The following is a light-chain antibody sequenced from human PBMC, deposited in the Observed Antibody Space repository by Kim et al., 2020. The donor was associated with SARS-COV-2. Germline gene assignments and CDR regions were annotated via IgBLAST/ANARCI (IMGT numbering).Light chain of an antibody. Sequence: APGKTARITCGGNNIGDKSVPWYQQKPGQAPVVVISYDSDRPSGIPERFSGSNSGNTATVTISRVEAGDEADYYCQVWDSSSDHPVFGGGTHLTVL. J-gene: IGLJ2*01. CDR1: NIGDKS. CDR2: YDS. V-gene: IGLV3-21*04. CDR3: QVWDSSSDHPV.